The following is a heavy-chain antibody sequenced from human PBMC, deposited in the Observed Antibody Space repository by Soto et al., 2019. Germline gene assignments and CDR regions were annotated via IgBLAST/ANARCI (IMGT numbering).Heavy chain of an antibody. CDR1: GFTFINYA. CDR3: AKDMWFDP. Sequence: EVQLLESGGGLVQPGGSLRLSCAASGFTFINYAMSWVRQAPGKGLEWVSSISGSGGSTYYADSVKGRFTISRDNSKNTLYLQMNSLRVEDTAVYYCAKDMWFDPWGQGTLVTVSS. CDR2: ISGSGGST. V-gene: IGHV3-23*01. J-gene: IGHJ5*02.